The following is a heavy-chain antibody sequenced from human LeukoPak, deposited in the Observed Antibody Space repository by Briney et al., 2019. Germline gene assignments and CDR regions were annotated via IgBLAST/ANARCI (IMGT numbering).Heavy chain of an antibody. CDR1: GFTFSNYA. CDR2: IYSGGST. CDR3: ATRPPIYSSRPDAFDI. V-gene: IGHV3-66*01. Sequence: PGGSLRLSCAASGFTFSNYAMNWVRQAPGKGLEWVSVIYSGGSTYYADSVKGRFTISRDNSKNTLYLQMNSLRAEDTAVYYYATRPPIYSSRPDAFDIWGQGTMVTVSS. D-gene: IGHD6-13*01. J-gene: IGHJ3*02.